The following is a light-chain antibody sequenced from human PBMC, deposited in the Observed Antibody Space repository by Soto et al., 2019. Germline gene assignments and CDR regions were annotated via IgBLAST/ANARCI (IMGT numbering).Light chain of an antibody. J-gene: IGKJ1*01. Sequence: DIQMTQSPSTLSASVGDRVTITCRASQSISSWLAWYQQKPGKAPKLLIYKASSLESGVPSRFSGSGSGTEFTLTSSSLQPDDFATYYCQQYNSYPGTFGKGTKVEIK. CDR1: QSISSW. V-gene: IGKV1-5*03. CDR2: KAS. CDR3: QQYNSYPGT.